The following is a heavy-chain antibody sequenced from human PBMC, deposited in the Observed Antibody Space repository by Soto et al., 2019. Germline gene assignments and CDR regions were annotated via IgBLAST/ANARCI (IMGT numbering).Heavy chain of an antibody. V-gene: IGHV1-3*01. CDR3: ASTRGRYNWFDP. D-gene: IGHD2-2*01. CDR1: GYTFTSYA. J-gene: IGHJ5*02. Sequence: ASVKVSCKASGYTFTSYAMHWVRQAPGQRLEWMGWITAVNGNTNYSQKFQDRVTITRDRSMSTAYMELSSLRSEDTAMYYCASTRGRYNWFDPWGQGTLVTVSS. CDR2: ITAVNGNT.